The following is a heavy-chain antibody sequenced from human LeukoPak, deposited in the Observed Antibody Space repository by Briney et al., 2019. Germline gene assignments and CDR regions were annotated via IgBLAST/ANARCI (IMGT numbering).Heavy chain of an antibody. J-gene: IGHJ4*02. D-gene: IGHD3-9*01. V-gene: IGHV1-2*02. Sequence: GASVKVSCKASGYTFTGYYMHWVRQAPGQGLEWMGWINPNSGGTNYAQKFQGRVTMTRDTSISTAYMELSRLRSDDTAVYYCARDLVLRYFDWLTTEGQPFDYWGQGTLVTVSS. CDR2: INPNSGGT. CDR1: GYTFTGYY. CDR3: ARDLVLRYFDWLTTEGQPFDY.